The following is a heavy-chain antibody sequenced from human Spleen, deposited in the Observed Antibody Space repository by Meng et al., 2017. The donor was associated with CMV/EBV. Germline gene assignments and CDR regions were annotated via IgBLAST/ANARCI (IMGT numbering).Heavy chain of an antibody. CDR2: IWHDGSNK. D-gene: IGHD2/OR15-2a*01. J-gene: IGHJ2*01. Sequence: SGFTFSSDVMHWVRQAPGKGLEWVAVIWHDGSNKYYADSVKGRFTISRDNSKNTLYLQMNSLRAEDTAVYYCAKEGDSRLLWYFDLWGRGTLVTVSS. CDR3: AKEGDSRLLWYFDL. CDR1: GFTFSSDV. V-gene: IGHV3-30*18.